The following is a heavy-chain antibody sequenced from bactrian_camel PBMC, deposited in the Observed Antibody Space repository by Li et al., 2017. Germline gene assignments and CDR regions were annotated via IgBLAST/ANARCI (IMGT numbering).Heavy chain of an antibody. CDR2: ISVNDGT. CDR1: GFTFSDYT. J-gene: IGHJ6*01. CDR3: VNIGLGY. V-gene: IGHV3S42*01. D-gene: IGHD2*01. Sequence: VQLVESGGGSVQAGGSLRLSCAASGFTFSDYTMSWVRQAPGKGLEWVSSISVNDGTLYADSVKGRFTISRDNAKNTLYLQLTSLKTEDAAIYYCVNIGLGYWGRGTQVTVS.